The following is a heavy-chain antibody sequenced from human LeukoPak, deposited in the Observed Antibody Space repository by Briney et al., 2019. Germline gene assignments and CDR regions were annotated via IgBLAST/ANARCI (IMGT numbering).Heavy chain of an antibody. D-gene: IGHD1-26*01. J-gene: IGHJ4*02. CDR3: ARDGSPVGATKLDY. Sequence: PGGSLRLSCVGSGFTFSSYWMHWVRQGPGKGLEWVSRISIDGSTTTYADSVKGRFTISRDNAKNSLYLQMNSLRAEDTAVYYCARDGSPVGATKLDYWGQGTLVTVSS. V-gene: IGHV3-74*01. CDR2: ISIDGSTT. CDR1: GFTFSSYW.